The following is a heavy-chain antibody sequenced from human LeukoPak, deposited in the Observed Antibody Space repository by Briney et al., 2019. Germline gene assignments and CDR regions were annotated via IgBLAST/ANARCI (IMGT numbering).Heavy chain of an antibody. CDR2: IYYSGST. J-gene: IGHJ5*02. CDR3: ARDHPDWFDP. CDR1: GGSISSYY. Sequence: PSETLSLTCTVSGGSISSYYWSWIRQPPGKGLEWIGYIYYSGSTNYNPSLKSRVTISVDTSKNQFSLKLSSVTAADTAVYYCARDHPDWFDPWGQGTLVTVSS. V-gene: IGHV4-59*12.